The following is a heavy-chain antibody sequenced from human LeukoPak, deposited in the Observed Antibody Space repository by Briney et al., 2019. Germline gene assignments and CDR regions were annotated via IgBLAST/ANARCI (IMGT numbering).Heavy chain of an antibody. J-gene: IGHJ5*02. D-gene: IGHD3-22*01. CDR2: ISGSGGST. CDR1: GFTFSSYA. CDR3: AKDGDSSGGRGGWFDP. V-gene: IGHV3-23*01. Sequence: GGSLRLSCAASGFTFSSYAMSWVRQAPGKGLEWVSAISGSGGSTYYADSVKGRFTISRGNSKNTLYLQMNSLRAEDTAVYYCAKDGDSSGGRGGWFDPWGQGTLVTVSS.